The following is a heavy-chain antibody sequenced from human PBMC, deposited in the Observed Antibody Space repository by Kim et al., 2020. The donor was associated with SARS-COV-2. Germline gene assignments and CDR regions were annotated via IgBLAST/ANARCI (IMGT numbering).Heavy chain of an antibody. J-gene: IGHJ6*02. CDR3: ARHVDYYDSSGYSRPGWGHYYYYGMDV. V-gene: IGHV5-51*01. Sequence: GESLKISCKGSGYSFTSYWIGWVRQMPGKGLEWMGIIYPGDSDTRYSPSFQGQVTISADKSISTAYLQWSSLKASDTAMYYCARHVDYYDSSGYSRPGWGHYYYYGMDVWGQGTTVTVSS. CDR2: IYPGDSDT. CDR1: GYSFTSYW. D-gene: IGHD3-22*01.